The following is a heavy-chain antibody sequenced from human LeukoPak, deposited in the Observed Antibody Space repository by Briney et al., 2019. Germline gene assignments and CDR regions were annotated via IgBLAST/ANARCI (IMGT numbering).Heavy chain of an antibody. V-gene: IGHV3-21*01. Sequence: GGSLRLSCAASGFTFSSYSMNWVRPAPGKGLEWVSSISSSSSYIYYADSVKGRFTISRDNAKNSLYLQMNSLRAEDTAVYYCAREQSMVAQPPETYYYYMDVWGKGTTVTVSS. D-gene: IGHD3-10*01. CDR2: ISSSSSYI. J-gene: IGHJ6*03. CDR3: AREQSMVAQPPETYYYYMDV. CDR1: GFTFSSYS.